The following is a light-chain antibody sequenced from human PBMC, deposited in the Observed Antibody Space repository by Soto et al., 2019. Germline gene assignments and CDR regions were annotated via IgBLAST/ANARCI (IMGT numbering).Light chain of an antibody. CDR3: QSYDSTYV. CDR1: SSNIGAGYD. V-gene: IGLV1-40*01. J-gene: IGLJ1*01. Sequence: QSVLTQPPSVSGAPGQRVTISCTGSSSNIGAGYDVHWYQQLPGTAPKLLIYHNNNRPSGVPDRFFGSQSGTSASLAITGLQAEDEADYYCQSYDSTYVFGTGTKLTVL. CDR2: HNN.